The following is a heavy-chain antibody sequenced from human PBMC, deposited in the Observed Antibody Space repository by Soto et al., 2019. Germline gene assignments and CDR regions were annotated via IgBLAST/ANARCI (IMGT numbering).Heavy chain of an antibody. J-gene: IGHJ4*02. D-gene: IGHD3-10*01. CDR3: AREVQVHTPAFVY. CDR2: ISPMFGAA. V-gene: IGHV1-69*19. CDR1: GGTFNTYA. Sequence: QVQLVQCGAEMKKPGSSVKVSCQSSGGTFNTYAMNWVRQAPGQGPEWMGDISPMFGAANYAPKFQGRVTITADESTGTSSMQLSSLTSEDTALYFCAREVQVHTPAFVYWGQGTLVTVSS.